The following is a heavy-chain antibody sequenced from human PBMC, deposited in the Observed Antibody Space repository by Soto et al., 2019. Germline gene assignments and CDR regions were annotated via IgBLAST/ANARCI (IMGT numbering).Heavy chain of an antibody. CDR1: SGTISEHY. CDR2: IFYSGTT. CDR3: EASYWHYVGRFDS. J-gene: IGHJ4*02. Sequence: PSHTLSLTCTVSSGTISEHYWSWILQTPGKGLEWIGYIFYSGTTNYSHSLKSRVTLSLDRSKKQISLTLASATAAETAVYYCEASYWHYVGRFDSWGPGTLVTVSS. V-gene: IGHV4-59*11. D-gene: IGHD1-7*01.